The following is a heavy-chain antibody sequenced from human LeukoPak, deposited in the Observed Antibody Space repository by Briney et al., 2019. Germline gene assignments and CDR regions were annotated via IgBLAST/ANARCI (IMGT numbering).Heavy chain of an antibody. CDR3: ARDDVVPAALWSYMDV. CDR1: GGTFSSYA. V-gene: IGHV1-69*06. J-gene: IGHJ6*03. D-gene: IGHD2-2*01. CDR2: IIPIFGTA. Sequence: SVKVSCKASGGTFSSYAISWVRQAPGQGLEWMGGIIPIFGTANYAQKFQGRVTITADKSTSTAYMELSSLRAEDTAVYYCARDDVVPAALWSYMDVWGKGTTVTVSS.